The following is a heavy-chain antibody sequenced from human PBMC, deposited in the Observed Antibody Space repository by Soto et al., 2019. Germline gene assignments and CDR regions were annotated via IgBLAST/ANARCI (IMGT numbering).Heavy chain of an antibody. CDR3: ARVVGRAYYYGMDV. J-gene: IGHJ6*02. V-gene: IGHV4-34*01. Sequence: SETLSLTCAVYGGSFSGYYWSWIRQPPGKGLEWIGEINHSGSTNYNPSLKSRVTISVDTSKNQFSLKLSSVTAADTAVYYCARVVGRAYYYGMDVWGQGTTVTVSS. CDR2: INHSGST. D-gene: IGHD2-15*01. CDR1: GGSFSGYY.